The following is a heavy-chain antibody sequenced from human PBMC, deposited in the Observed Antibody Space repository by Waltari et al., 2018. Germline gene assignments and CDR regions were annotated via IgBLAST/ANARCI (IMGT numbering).Heavy chain of an antibody. CDR3: ARPGSSSPYYWFNP. CDR2: IYHDGTS. CDR1: GGAISGSGYY. V-gene: IGHV4-39*02. Sequence: QLQLQESGPGVVEPSGTLSLTCTVSGGAISGSGYYWGWLRHPPGKGLEGIASIYHDGTSYYTPSLKSRVTISVDTFKNNFSLKLASVTAADTAIYYCARPGSSSPYYWFNPWGRGILVTVSS. D-gene: IGHD3-10*01. J-gene: IGHJ5*02.